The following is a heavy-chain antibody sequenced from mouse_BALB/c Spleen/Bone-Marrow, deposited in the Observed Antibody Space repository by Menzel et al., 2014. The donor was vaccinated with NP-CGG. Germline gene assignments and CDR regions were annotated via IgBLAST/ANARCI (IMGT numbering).Heavy chain of an antibody. V-gene: IGHV2-3*01. J-gene: IGHJ3*01. D-gene: IGHD1-1*01. Sequence: QVQLQQSGPGLVAPSQSLSITCTVSGFSLTSYGVSWVRQPPGKGLEWLGVIWGDGGTNYHSPLISRLSISKDNSKNQVFLKLNSLQTDDTATYYCALVGDLRLAYWGQGTLVTVSA. CDR2: IWGDGGT. CDR3: ALVGDLRLAY. CDR1: GFSLTSYG.